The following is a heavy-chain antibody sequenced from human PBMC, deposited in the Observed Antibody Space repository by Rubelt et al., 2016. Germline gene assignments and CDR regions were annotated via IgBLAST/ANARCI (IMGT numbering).Heavy chain of an antibody. J-gene: IGHJ3*02. CDR3: ARDGVGATGTFDI. D-gene: IGHD1-26*01. CDR1: GFTFRSYW. Sequence: EVQLVESGGGLVKPGGSLRLSCAASGFTFRSYWMHWVRQAPGKGLVWVSRINSDGSSTSYADSVKGRFTIYRDNAKNTLYLQMNSLRAEDTAVYYCARDGVGATGTFDIWGQGTMVTVSS. CDR2: INSDGSST. V-gene: IGHV3-74*01.